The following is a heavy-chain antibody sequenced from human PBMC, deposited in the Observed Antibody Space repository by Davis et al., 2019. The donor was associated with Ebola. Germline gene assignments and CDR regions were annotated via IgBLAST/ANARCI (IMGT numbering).Heavy chain of an antibody. CDR3: AREASIPDYLPQGYYGMDV. Sequence: PSETLSLTCTVSGGSISSYYWSWIRQPAGKGLEWIGRIYTSGSTNYNPSLKSRVTMSVDTSKNQFSLKLSSVTAADTAVYYCAREASIPDYLPQGYYGMDVWGQGTTVTVSS. V-gene: IGHV4-4*07. CDR1: GGSISSYY. J-gene: IGHJ6*02. D-gene: IGHD4-11*01. CDR2: IYTSGST.